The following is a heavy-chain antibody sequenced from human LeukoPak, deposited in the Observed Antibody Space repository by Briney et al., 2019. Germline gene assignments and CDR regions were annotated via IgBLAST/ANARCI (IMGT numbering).Heavy chain of an antibody. CDR1: GYTFTGYY. J-gene: IGHJ6*02. V-gene: IGHV1-2*04. Sequence: ASVKVSCKASGYTFTGYYMHWVRQAPGQGLEWMGWINPNSGGTNYAQKFQGWVTMTRDTSISTAYMELSRLRSDDTAVYYCARPAAAGTAYYYYGMDVWGQGTTVTVSS. CDR2: INPNSGGT. CDR3: ARPAAAGTAYYYYGMDV. D-gene: IGHD6-13*01.